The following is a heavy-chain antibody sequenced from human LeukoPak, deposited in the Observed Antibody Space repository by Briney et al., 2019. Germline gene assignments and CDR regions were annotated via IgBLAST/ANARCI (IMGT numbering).Heavy chain of an antibody. D-gene: IGHD3-22*01. CDR3: ARDTHPEDYYDSSGYSPYFDY. CDR2: IKQDESEK. J-gene: IGHJ4*02. CDR1: GFTFSDYW. Sequence: PGGSLRLSCTASGFTFSDYWMSWVRQAPGKGLEWVANIKQDESEKYYVDSVKGRFTITRDNAKNSLYLQMNSLRAEDTAVYYCARDTHPEDYYDSSGYSPYFDYWGQGTLVTVSS. V-gene: IGHV3-7*01.